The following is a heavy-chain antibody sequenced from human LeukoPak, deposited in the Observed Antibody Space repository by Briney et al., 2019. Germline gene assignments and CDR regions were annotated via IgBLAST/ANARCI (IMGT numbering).Heavy chain of an antibody. D-gene: IGHD2-2*01. CDR1: GFTFSSYW. CDR2: INSDGSST. J-gene: IGHJ4*02. CDR3: AREDKSTSCYDY. V-gene: IGHV3-74*01. Sequence: GGSLRLSCAASGFTFSSYWMHWVPQAPGEGLVWVSRINSDGSSTSYADSVEGRFTISRDNAKNTLYLQMNSLRAEDTAVYYCAREDKSTSCYDYWGQGTLVTVSS.